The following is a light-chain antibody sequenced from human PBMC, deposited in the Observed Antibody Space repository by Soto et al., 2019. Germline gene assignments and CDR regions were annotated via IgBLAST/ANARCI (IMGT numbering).Light chain of an antibody. CDR3: QQSYSTPPWT. CDR2: AAS. CDR1: QSISSY. Sequence: DIQMTQSPSSLSASVGDRVTITCRASQSISSYLNWYRQKPGKAPKLLIYAASSLQSGVPSRFSGSGSGTDFTLTISSLQPEDFATYYCQQSYSTPPWTFGQGTKVDI. V-gene: IGKV1-39*01. J-gene: IGKJ1*01.